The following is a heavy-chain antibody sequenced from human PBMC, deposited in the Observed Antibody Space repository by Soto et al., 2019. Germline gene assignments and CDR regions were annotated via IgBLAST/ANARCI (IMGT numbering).Heavy chain of an antibody. V-gene: IGHV4-31*03. Sequence: QVQLQESGPRLVKPSQTLSLTCTVSGASLHIGGYYWAWIRQHPVKGLEWIGYIYYTGRTYYIPSLESRVSMSVDRPRNQFSLNLSSVTVADTAVSFCARDGTSSTNWFDPWGQGTLVTVSS. CDR1: GASLHIGGYY. D-gene: IGHD2-2*01. J-gene: IGHJ5*02. CDR3: ARDGTSSTNWFDP. CDR2: IYYTGRT.